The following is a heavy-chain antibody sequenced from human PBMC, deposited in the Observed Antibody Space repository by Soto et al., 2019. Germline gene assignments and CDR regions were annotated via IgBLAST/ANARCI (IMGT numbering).Heavy chain of an antibody. D-gene: IGHD2-15*01. Sequence: QVQLVQSGAEVKKPGSSVKVSCKASGGTFSSYAISWVRQAPGQGLEWMGGIIPIFGTANYAQKFQGRVTITAGESTSTAYMELSSLRSEDTAVYYCDGYCSGGSCYSDAFDIWGQGTMVTVSS. CDR2: IIPIFGTA. V-gene: IGHV1-69*01. J-gene: IGHJ3*02. CDR3: DGYCSGGSCYSDAFDI. CDR1: GGTFSSYA.